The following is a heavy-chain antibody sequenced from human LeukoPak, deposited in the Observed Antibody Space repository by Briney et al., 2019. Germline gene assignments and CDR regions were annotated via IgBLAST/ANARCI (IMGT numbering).Heavy chain of an antibody. D-gene: IGHD3-22*01. Sequence: GGSLRLSCAASGFTFSSYGMHWVRQAPGKGLEWVAVIWYDGSNKYYADSVKGRFTISRDSSKNTLYLQMNSLRAEDTAVYYCAKVWYDSSGYPFDYWGQGTLVTVSS. CDR3: AKVWYDSSGYPFDY. J-gene: IGHJ4*02. CDR1: GFTFSSYG. V-gene: IGHV3-33*06. CDR2: IWYDGSNK.